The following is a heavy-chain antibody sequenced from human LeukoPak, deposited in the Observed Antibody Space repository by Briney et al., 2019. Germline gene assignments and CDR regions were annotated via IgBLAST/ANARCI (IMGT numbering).Heavy chain of an antibody. CDR1: GYTFTSYG. Sequence: GASVKVSCKASGYTFTSYGISWVRQAPGQGLEWMGWINPNSGDTNYAQNFQGRVTMTRDTSSSTAYMELSRLRSDDTAVYYCARDSSGSYYTYWFDPWGKGTLVTVSS. J-gene: IGHJ5*02. CDR3: ARDSSGSYYTYWFDP. V-gene: IGHV1-2*02. D-gene: IGHD3-22*01. CDR2: INPNSGDT.